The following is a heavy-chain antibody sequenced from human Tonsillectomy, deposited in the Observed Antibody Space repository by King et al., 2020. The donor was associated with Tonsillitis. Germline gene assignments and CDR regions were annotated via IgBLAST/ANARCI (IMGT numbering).Heavy chain of an antibody. D-gene: IGHD6-19*01. CDR3: ANDRRGGETSGPSVVQH. V-gene: IGHV3-23*03. Sequence: VQLVESGGGLVQPGGSLRLSCEASGFTFSNYDMSWGSQAPGKGLEWVSIINSGGSNKYYADSVKGRFTISRDNSKDMLYLQMNSLRAEDTAVYYCANDRRGGETSGPSVVQHWGQGTRVTVAA. CDR1: GFTFSNYD. CDR2: INSGGSNK. J-gene: IGHJ1*01.